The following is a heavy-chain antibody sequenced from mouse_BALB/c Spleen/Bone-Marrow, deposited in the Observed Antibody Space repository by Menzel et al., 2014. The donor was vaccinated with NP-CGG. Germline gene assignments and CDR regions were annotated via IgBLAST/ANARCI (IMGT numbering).Heavy chain of an antibody. V-gene: IGHV14-3*02. CDR3: TSERHYYGCDALGY. CDR1: GFNVKDTY. CDR2: IDPANGNT. Sequence: VQLKESGAELVKPGASVKLSCTASGFNVKDTYMQWVKQRPEQGLEWLGRIDPANGNTQYDPTFQGKATITTDPSSTTACLHLSSLTAEDTADYYCTSERHYYGCDALGYWGQGTPVTVSS. J-gene: IGHJ4*01. D-gene: IGHD1-2*01.